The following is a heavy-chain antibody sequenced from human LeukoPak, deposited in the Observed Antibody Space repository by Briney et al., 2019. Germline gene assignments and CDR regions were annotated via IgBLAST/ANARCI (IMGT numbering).Heavy chain of an antibody. J-gene: IGHJ4*02. V-gene: IGHV3-21*01. CDR2: ISSSSSYI. CDR1: GFTFSGYS. Sequence: PGGSLRLSCAASGFTFSGYSMNWVRQAPGKGLEWVSSISSSSSYIYYADSVKGRFTISRDNAKNSLYLQMNSLRAEDTAVYYCARGLVDFWSGYYSNYFDYWGQGTLVTVSS. CDR3: ARGLVDFWSGYYSNYFDY. D-gene: IGHD3-3*01.